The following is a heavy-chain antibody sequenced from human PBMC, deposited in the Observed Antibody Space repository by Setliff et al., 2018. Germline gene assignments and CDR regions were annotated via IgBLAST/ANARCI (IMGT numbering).Heavy chain of an antibody. V-gene: IGHV3-21*01. J-gene: IGHJ3*01. CDR1: GFPLRSYS. D-gene: IGHD2-21*01. CDR2: VSSDSTYI. Sequence: GGSLRLSCAASGFPLRSYSMNWVRQAPGEGLEWVAAVSSDSTYIYSADSVKGRFSISRDNAKNSLYLQMNNLRVGDTAVYYCVRDNSPFSPGDLWGQGTVVTVSS. CDR3: VRDNSPFSPGDL.